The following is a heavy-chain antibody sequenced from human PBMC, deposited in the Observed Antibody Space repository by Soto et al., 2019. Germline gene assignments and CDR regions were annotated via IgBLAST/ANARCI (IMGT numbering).Heavy chain of an antibody. CDR3: ITDDPIVVEVATSSDY. CDR2: IKSKTDGGTT. J-gene: IGHJ4*02. V-gene: IGHV3-15*07. D-gene: IGHD2-15*01. Sequence: KGLEWVGRIKSKTDGGTTDYAAPVKGRFTISRDDSKNTLFLQMRSLKTEDTAVCYCITDDPIVVEVATSSDYWGQGTPVSVSS.